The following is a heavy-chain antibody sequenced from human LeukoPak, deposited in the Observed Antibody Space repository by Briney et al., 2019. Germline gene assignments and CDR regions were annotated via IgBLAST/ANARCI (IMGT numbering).Heavy chain of an antibody. CDR2: IKQDGTEK. V-gene: IGHV3-7*03. J-gene: IGHJ4*02. Sequence: GGSLRLSCAASGFTFSSSWMSWVRQAPGKGLEWVANIKQDGTEKYYVDSVKGRFTISRDNAKSSLYLQMDSLRGEDTAVYYCANAGPGLSYYAGYFDSWGQGTLVTVSS. CDR3: ANAGPGLSYYAGYFDS. CDR1: GFTFSSSW. D-gene: IGHD1-26*01.